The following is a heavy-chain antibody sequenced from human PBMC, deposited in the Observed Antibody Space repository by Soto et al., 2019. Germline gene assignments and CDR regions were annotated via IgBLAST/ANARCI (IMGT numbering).Heavy chain of an antibody. CDR3: ARGPPVAAAGLMDY. D-gene: IGHD6-13*01. CDR2: MNPNSGNT. Sequence: QVQLVQSGAEVKKPGASVKVSCKASGYTFTSYDINWVRQATGQGLEWMGWMNPNSGNTGYAQKFQGRVTMTRHTSIRTGDMELSSLISEDTAVYYCARGPPVAAAGLMDYWGQGTLVTVSS. J-gene: IGHJ4*02. CDR1: GYTFTSYD. V-gene: IGHV1-8*01.